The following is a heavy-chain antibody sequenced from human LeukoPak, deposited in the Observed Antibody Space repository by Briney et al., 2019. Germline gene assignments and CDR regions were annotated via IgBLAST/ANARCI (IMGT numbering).Heavy chain of an antibody. J-gene: IGHJ4*02. D-gene: IGHD2-21*02. CDR2: ISGDSGTT. CDR1: GFTFSRYS. V-gene: IGHV3-23*01. CDR3: AKKAQVTAGAAYIDY. Sequence: GGSLRLSCAASGFTFSRYSMNWVRQAPGKGLEWVSVISGDSGTTVYRDSVEGRFTISRDNSKNTLFLHMNSLRAEDTAVYYCAKKAQVTAGAAYIDYWGQGTLVTVST.